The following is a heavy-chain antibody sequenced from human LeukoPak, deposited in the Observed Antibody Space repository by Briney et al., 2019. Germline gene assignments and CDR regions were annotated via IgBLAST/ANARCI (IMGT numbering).Heavy chain of an antibody. D-gene: IGHD3-10*01. CDR3: ARGFDFDY. CDR2: INPNTGDT. Sequence: ASVKVSCKASGYTFVAYYMHWVRQAPGQGLEWMGWINPNTGDTNYAQKFQGRVTVTRDTSITTAYMEVSRLRSDDTAVYYCARGFDFDYWGQGTLVTVSS. V-gene: IGHV1-2*02. CDR1: GYTFVAYY. J-gene: IGHJ4*02.